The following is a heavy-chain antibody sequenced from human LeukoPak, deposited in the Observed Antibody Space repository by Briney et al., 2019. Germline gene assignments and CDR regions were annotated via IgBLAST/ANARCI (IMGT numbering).Heavy chain of an antibody. D-gene: IGHD5-18*01. CDR3: AREGGYSCGYNYFGP. J-gene: IGHJ5*02. Sequence: PGGSLRLSCAASGFTFSSYWMSWVRQAPGKGLEWVANIKQDGSEKYYVDSVKGRFTISRDNAKNSLYLQMNSLRAEDTAVYYCAREGGYSCGYNYFGPWGQGTLVTVSS. CDR2: IKQDGSEK. CDR1: GFTFSSYW. V-gene: IGHV3-7*01.